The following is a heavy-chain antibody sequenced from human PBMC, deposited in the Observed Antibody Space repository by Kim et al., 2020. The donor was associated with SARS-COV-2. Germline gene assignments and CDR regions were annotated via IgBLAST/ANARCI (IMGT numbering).Heavy chain of an antibody. CDR1: GGTFASFA. V-gene: IGHV1-69*13. D-gene: IGHD5-18*01. Sequence: SVKVSCKVSGGTFASFAFNWVRQAPGQGLEWMGNIIPTFKTTNYGQNFQGRLTIAADESTTTVSMVLSRLRYEDSAVYFCARGVGGYSYGYASHRLDVW. CDR3: ARGVGGYSYGYASHRLDV. J-gene: IGHJ6*01. CDR2: IIPTFKTT.